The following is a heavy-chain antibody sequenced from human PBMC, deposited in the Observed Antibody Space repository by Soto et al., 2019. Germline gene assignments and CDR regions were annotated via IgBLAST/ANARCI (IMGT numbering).Heavy chain of an antibody. CDR2: IIPILGIA. Sequence: SVKVSCKASGGTFSSYTISWVRQAPGQGLEWMGRIIPILGIANYAQRFQGRVTITADKSTSTAYMELSSLRSEDTAVYYCARDSSGWPLYHDYWGQGTLVTVSS. V-gene: IGHV1-69*04. CDR3: ARDSSGWPLYHDY. J-gene: IGHJ4*02. D-gene: IGHD6-19*01. CDR1: GGTFSSYT.